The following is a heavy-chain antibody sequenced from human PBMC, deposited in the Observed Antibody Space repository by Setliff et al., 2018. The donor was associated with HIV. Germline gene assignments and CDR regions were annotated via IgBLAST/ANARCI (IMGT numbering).Heavy chain of an antibody. CDR3: AGGPGTTSIDY. D-gene: IGHD1-26*01. Sequence: SETLSLTCAVYGGSFSGYYWSWSRQPPGKGLEWIGEINHSGSTNYNMSLWSRVTISLDASRNQFSLELISVTAADTAVYYCAGGPGTTSIDYWAQGTLVTVSS. J-gene: IGHJ4*02. V-gene: IGHV4-34*01. CDR1: GGSFSGYY. CDR2: INHSGST.